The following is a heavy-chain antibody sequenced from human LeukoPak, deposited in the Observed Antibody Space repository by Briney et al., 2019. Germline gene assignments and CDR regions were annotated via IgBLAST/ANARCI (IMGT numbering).Heavy chain of an antibody. CDR3: ARRKLYYSSGSPFDY. Sequence: SETPSLTCTVSGGSISSSTYYWGWIRQPPGKGLEWIGSISNSGSTYDNPSLKSRVSISVDTSKNQLSLKLASVTAADTAVYYCARRKLYYSSGSPFDYWGQGTLVTVSS. D-gene: IGHD3-10*01. J-gene: IGHJ4*02. CDR2: ISNSGST. V-gene: IGHV4-39*01. CDR1: GGSISSSTYY.